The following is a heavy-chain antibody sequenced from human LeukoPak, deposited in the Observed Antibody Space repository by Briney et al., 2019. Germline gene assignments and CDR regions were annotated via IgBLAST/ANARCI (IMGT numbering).Heavy chain of an antibody. CDR2: IIPIFGTA. V-gene: IGHV1-69*13. D-gene: IGHD3-3*01. Sequence: SVKVSCKASGGTFSSYAISWVRQAPGQGLEWMGGIIPIFGTANYAQKFQGRVTITADESTSTAYMELRSLRSDDTAVYYCARTYYDFWSGYYFDYWGQGTLVTVSS. J-gene: IGHJ4*02. CDR1: GGTFSSYA. CDR3: ARTYYDFWSGYYFDY.